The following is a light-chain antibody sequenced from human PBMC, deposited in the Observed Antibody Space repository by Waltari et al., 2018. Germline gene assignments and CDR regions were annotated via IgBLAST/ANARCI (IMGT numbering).Light chain of an antibody. CDR2: DVS. CDR1: SSDVGGYNY. Sequence: QSALTQPASVSGSPGQSITISCIGTSSDVGGYNYVSWYQQHTGKAPKLMIYDVSNRPSGVSNRFSGSKSGNTASLTISGLQAEDEADYCCSSYTSSGTVVFGGGTKLTVL. J-gene: IGLJ2*01. V-gene: IGLV2-14*01. CDR3: SSYTSSGTVV.